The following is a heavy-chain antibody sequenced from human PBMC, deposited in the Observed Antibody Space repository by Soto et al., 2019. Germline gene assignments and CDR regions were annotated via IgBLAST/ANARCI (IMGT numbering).Heavy chain of an antibody. CDR2: IYSGGST. CDR3: ARGTILRAARTQGGSYYYYYMDV. CDR1: GFTVSSNY. D-gene: IGHD6-6*01. J-gene: IGHJ6*03. Sequence: GGSLRLSCAASGFTVSSNYMSWVRQAPGKGLEWVSVIYSGGSTYYADSVKGRFTISRDNSKNTLYLQMNSLRAEDTAVYYCARGTILRAARTQGGSYYYYYMDVWGKGTTVTVSS. V-gene: IGHV3-66*01.